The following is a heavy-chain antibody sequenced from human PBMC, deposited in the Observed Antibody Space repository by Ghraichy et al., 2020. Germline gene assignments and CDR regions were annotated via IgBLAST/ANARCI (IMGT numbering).Heavy chain of an antibody. J-gene: IGHJ3*02. D-gene: IGHD2-21*01. V-gene: IGHV4-59*08. CDR3: ARYKHCGGFCGTAFDI. CDR2: VYYSGST. Sequence: SETLSLTCTVSSGSINNYFWGWIRQPPEKGLEWIAYVYYSGSTDSNPSLKSRVTISLDTSKSQFSLSLSSVTAADTAIYYCARYKHCGGFCGTAFDIWSPGTMVTVSS. CDR1: SGSINNYF.